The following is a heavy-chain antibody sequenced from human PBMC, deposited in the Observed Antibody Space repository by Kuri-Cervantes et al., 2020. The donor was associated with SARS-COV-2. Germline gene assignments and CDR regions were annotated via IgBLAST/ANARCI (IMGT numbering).Heavy chain of an antibody. J-gene: IGHJ4*02. Sequence: GGSLRLSCAASGFTFSSYGMHWVRQTPGKGLEWVAVIWYDGSNKYYADSVKGRFTISRDNPKNTVFLQMDSLRAEDTAVYYCARDSGPLRYSYFDYWGLGALVTVSS. D-gene: IGHD3-9*01. V-gene: IGHV3-33*01. CDR2: IWYDGSNK. CDR1: GFTFSSYG. CDR3: ARDSGPLRYSYFDY.